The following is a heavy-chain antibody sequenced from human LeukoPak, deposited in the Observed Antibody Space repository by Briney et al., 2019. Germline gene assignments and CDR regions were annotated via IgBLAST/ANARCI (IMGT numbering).Heavy chain of an antibody. Sequence: PSETLSLTCTVSGGSISSYYWSWIRQPPGKGLEWIGYIYYRGSTNYNPSLKSRVTISVDTSKNQFSLKLSSVTAADTAVYYCARDGVAEDLDTNNWFDPWGQGTLVTVSS. CDR1: GGSISSYY. CDR3: ARDGVAEDLDTNNWFDP. V-gene: IGHV4-59*01. CDR2: IYYRGST. D-gene: IGHD3/OR15-3a*01. J-gene: IGHJ5*02.